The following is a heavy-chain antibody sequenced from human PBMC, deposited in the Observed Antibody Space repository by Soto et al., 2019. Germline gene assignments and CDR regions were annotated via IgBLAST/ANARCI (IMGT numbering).Heavy chain of an antibody. CDR3: ARSFSDTAMVPGDRYYYYGMDV. CDR2: IIPIFGTA. D-gene: IGHD5-18*01. CDR1: GGTFSSYA. Sequence: SVKVSCKASGGTFSSYAISWVRQAPGQGLEWMGGIIPIFGTANYAQKFQGRVTITADESTSTAYMELSSLRSEDTAVYYCARSFSDTAMVPGDRYYYYGMDVWGQGTTVTVSS. V-gene: IGHV1-69*13. J-gene: IGHJ6*02.